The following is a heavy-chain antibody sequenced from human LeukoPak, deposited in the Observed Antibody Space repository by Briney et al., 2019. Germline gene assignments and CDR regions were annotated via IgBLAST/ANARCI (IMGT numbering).Heavy chain of an antibody. D-gene: IGHD3-16*02. Sequence: ASVKVSCKASGYTFTGYYMHWVRQAPGQGLEWMGWINPNSGGTNYAQKFQGRATMTRDTSISTAYMELSRLRSDDTAVYYCARDRRRLGELSYPFDYWGQGTLVTVSS. CDR2: INPNSGGT. CDR3: ARDRRRLGELSYPFDY. CDR1: GYTFTGYY. J-gene: IGHJ4*02. V-gene: IGHV1-2*02.